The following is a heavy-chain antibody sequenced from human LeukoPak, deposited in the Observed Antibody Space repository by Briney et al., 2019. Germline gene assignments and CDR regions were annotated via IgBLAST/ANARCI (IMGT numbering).Heavy chain of an antibody. CDR1: SYSININYY. V-gene: IGHV4-38-2*02. J-gene: IGHJ3*02. D-gene: IGHD5-24*01. CDR2: MYHTGST. CDR3: ARDVGPQDGYNAGVSDAFDI. Sequence: PAEPLSLTCSVSSYSININYYWGWLRQSPGKGLGWIGSMYHTGSTYYTPSLKSRVTISLDASKNQFSLKLSCVTAEDTAVYYCARDVGPQDGYNAGVSDAFDIWGQGTMVTVSS.